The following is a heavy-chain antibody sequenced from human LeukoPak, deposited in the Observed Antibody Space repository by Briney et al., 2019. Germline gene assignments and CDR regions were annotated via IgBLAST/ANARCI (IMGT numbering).Heavy chain of an antibody. J-gene: IGHJ4*02. Sequence: SETLSLTCTVSGGSISSYYWSWIRQPPGKGLEWIGYIYYSGSTNYNPSLKSRVTISVDTSKNQFSLKLSSVTAADTAVYYCARGRQVAYYFDYWGQGTLVTVSS. D-gene: IGHD2-15*01. CDR1: GGSISSYY. CDR2: IYYSGST. V-gene: IGHV4-59*01. CDR3: ARGRQVAYYFDY.